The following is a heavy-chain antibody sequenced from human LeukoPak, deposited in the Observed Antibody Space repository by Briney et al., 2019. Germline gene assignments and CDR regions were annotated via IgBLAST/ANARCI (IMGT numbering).Heavy chain of an antibody. J-gene: IGHJ6*02. CDR2: IRSKPYGGTT. V-gene: IGHV3-49*04. CDR1: GLTFGDYA. CDR3: SRSDYYGSGSYHQYYYGMDV. D-gene: IGHD3-10*01. Sequence: GGSLRLSCTGSGLTFGDYALTWVRQAPGKGLEWVGLIRSKPYGGTTEYAASVTGRVTISRDDSKSIAYLRMNSLKPEDSAVYYCSRSDYYGSGSYHQYYYGMDVWGQGTTVTVSS.